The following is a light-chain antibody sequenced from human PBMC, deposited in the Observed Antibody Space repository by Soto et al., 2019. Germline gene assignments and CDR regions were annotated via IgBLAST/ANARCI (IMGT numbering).Light chain of an antibody. Sequence: AIQMTQSPSSLSASVGDRVTITCRASQGIRNDLGWYQQKPGKAPKLLIYAASSLQSGVPSRFSGSGSGTDFTLTISSLQPEDFAVYYCQQYNSYSTFGQGTKVDIK. CDR2: AAS. V-gene: IGKV1-6*01. CDR3: QQYNSYST. CDR1: QGIRND. J-gene: IGKJ1*01.